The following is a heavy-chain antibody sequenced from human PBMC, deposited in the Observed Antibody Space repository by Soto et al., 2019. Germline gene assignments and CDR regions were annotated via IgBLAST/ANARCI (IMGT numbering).Heavy chain of an antibody. CDR3: ARDSRIAVAGPGDYYYYYGMDV. V-gene: IGHV6-1*01. CDR1: GDSVSSNSAA. J-gene: IGHJ6*02. CDR2: TYYRSKWYN. D-gene: IGHD6-19*01. Sequence: PSQTLSLTCAISGDSVSSNSAAWNWIRQSPSRGLEWLGRTYYRSKWYNDYAVSVKSRITINPDTSKNQFSLQLNSVTPEDTAVYYCARDSRIAVAGPGDYYYYYGMDVWGQGTTVTVSS.